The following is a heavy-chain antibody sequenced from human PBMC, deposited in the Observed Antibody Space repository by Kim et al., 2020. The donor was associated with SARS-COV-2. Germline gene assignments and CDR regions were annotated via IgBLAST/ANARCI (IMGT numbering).Heavy chain of an antibody. CDR3: ARDRGAGGEARRLYCSGGSCYSGLGGFDP. CDR2: IYYSGST. CDR1: GGSISSYY. Sequence: SETLSLTCTVSGGSISSYYWSWIRQPPGKGLEWIGYIYYSGSTNYNPSLKSRVTISVDTSKNQFSLKLSSVTAADTAVYYCARDRGAGGEARRLYCSGGSCYSGLGGFDPWGQGTLVTVSS. J-gene: IGHJ5*02. D-gene: IGHD2-15*01. V-gene: IGHV4-59*01.